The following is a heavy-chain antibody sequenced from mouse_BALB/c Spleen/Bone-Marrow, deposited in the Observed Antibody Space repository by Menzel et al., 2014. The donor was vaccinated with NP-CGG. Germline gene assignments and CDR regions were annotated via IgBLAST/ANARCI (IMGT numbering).Heavy chain of an antibody. CDR3: TRPYYGYVGYAY. CDR1: GYTFTSYY. Sequence: QVHVKQSGAELVKPGASVKLSCKASGYTFTSYYMYWVKQRPGQGLEWIGEINPSNGGTNFNEKFKSKATLTVDKSSSTAYMQLSSLTSEDSAIYYCTRPYYGYVGYAYWGQGTQVTVSA. CDR2: INPSNGGT. J-gene: IGHJ3*01. V-gene: IGHV1S81*02. D-gene: IGHD1-2*01.